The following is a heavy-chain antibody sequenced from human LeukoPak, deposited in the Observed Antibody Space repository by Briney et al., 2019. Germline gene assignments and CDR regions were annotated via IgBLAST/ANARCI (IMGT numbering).Heavy chain of an antibody. J-gene: IGHJ4*02. V-gene: IGHV3-23*01. D-gene: IGHD3-10*01. CDR3: AKEGEGHITMVALLTRDLDY. CDR2: ISGSGRNT. CDR1: GFTFSNYA. Sequence: GGSLRLSCAASGFTFSNYAMSWVRQAPGKGLEWVSTISGSGRNTYYADSVKGRFTISRDNSKNTLYLQTNSLKAEDTAVYYCAKEGEGHITMVALLTRDLDYWGQGTLVTVSS.